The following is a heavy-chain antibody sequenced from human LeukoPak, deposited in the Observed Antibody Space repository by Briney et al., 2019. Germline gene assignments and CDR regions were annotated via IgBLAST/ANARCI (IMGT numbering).Heavy chain of an antibody. CDR3: ARAYDILTKFDP. D-gene: IGHD3-9*01. V-gene: IGHV4-39*07. CDR1: GGSISSSSYY. CDR2: IYYSGST. Sequence: SETLSLTCTVSGGSISSSSYYWGWIRQPPGKGLEWIGSIYYSGSTYYNPSLKSRVTISVDTSKNQFSLKLSSVTAADTAVYYCARAYDILTKFDPWGQGTLVTVSS. J-gene: IGHJ5*02.